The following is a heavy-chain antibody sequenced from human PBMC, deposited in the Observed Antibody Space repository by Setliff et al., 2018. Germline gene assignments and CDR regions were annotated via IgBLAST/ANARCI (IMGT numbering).Heavy chain of an antibody. D-gene: IGHD3-10*01. Sequence: SETLSLTCTVSGGSISSHYWSWIRQPPGKGLEWIGYIYYSGSTNYNPSLKSRVTISVDTSKNQFSLKLSSVTAADTAVYYCARWTYYGSGSLLKLYYYMDVRGKGTTVTVSS. CDR2: IYYSGST. CDR3: ARWTYYGSGSLLKLYYYMDV. CDR1: GGSISSHY. V-gene: IGHV4-59*11. J-gene: IGHJ6*03.